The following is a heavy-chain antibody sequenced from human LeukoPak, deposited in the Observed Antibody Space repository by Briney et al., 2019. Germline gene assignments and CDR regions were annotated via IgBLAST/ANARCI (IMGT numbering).Heavy chain of an antibody. D-gene: IGHD4-17*01. CDR1: GGSISSSNW. V-gene: IGHV4-4*02. Sequence: PSETLSLTCAVSGGSISSSNWWSWVRQPPGKGLEWIGEIYHSGSTNYSPSLKSRVTISVDTSKNQFSLKLSSVTAADTAVYYCASPEGLGDYSHDAFDIWGQGTMVTVSS. CDR3: ASPEGLGDYSHDAFDI. CDR2: IYHSGST. J-gene: IGHJ3*02.